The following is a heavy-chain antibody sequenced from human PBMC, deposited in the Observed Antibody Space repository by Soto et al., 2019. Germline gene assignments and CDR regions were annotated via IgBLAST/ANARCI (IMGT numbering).Heavy chain of an antibody. CDR1: GGSFSGYY. CDR2: INHSGST. J-gene: IGHJ5*02. CDR3: ERGGWCAGHGWFDP. V-gene: IGHV4-34*01. Sequence: SETLSLTCAVYGGSFSGYYWSWIRQPPGKGLEWIGEINHSGSTNYNPSLKSRVTISVDTSKNQFSLKLSSVTAADTAVYYCERGGWCAGHGWFDPCHQLHLVTVSS. D-gene: IGHD2-21*01.